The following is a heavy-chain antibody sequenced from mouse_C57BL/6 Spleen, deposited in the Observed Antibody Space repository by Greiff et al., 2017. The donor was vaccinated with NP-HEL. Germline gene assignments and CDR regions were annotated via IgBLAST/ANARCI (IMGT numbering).Heavy chain of an antibody. V-gene: IGHV5-4*01. J-gene: IGHJ3*01. Sequence: EVQGVESGGGLVKPGGSLKLSCAASGFTFSSYAMSWVRQTPEKRLEWVATISDGGSYTYYPDNVKGRFTISRDHAKNNLYLQRSHLKSEDTAMYYWARGGNWDEGEAWFAYWGQGTLVTVYA. CDR2: ISDGGSYT. CDR1: GFTFSSYA. D-gene: IGHD4-1*01. CDR3: ARGGNWDEGEAWFAY.